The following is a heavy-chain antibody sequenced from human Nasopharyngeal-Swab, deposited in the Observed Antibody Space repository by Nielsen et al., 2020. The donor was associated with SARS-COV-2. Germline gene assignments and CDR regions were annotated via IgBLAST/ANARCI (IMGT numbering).Heavy chain of an antibody. V-gene: IGHV3-48*01. D-gene: IGHD3-3*01. J-gene: IGHJ5*02. CDR3: ARDLKVGGEGNWLDP. CDR2: ISSSSSTI. Sequence: GESLKISCAASGFTFSSYSMNWVRQAPGKGLEWVSYISSSSSTINYADSVKGRFTISRDNAKNSLYLQMNSLRAEDTAVYYCARDLKVGGEGNWLDPWGQGTLVTVSS. CDR1: GFTFSSYS.